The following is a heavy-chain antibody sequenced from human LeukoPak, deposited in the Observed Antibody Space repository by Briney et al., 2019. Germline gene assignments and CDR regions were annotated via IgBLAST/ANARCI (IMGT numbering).Heavy chain of an antibody. V-gene: IGHV3-23*01. CDR1: GFTFSNYA. J-gene: IGHJ4*02. D-gene: IGHD3-9*01. CDR2: IVGSGGST. CDR3: AKWGDYDILTGYYDSDY. Sequence: HSGGSLRLSCAASGFTFSNYAMSWVRQAPGKGLEWVSAIVGSGGSTYYADSVKGRFTTSRDNPKNTLYLQMNSLRAEDTAVYYCAKWGDYDILTGYYDSDYWGQGTLVTVSS.